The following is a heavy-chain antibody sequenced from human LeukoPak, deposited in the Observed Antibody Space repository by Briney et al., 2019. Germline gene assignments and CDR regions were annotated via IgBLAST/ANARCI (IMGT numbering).Heavy chain of an antibody. D-gene: IGHD1-26*01. CDR2: ISAYNGYT. V-gene: IGHV1-18*01. CDR3: ARQRADYYYYYMDV. Sequence: VASVKVSCKASGYTFTSYGISWVRQAPGQRLEWMGWISAYNGYTNYAQKLQGRVTMTTDTSTSTAYMELRSLRSDDTAVYYCARQRADYYYYYMDVWGKGTTVTVSS. CDR1: GYTFTSYG. J-gene: IGHJ6*03.